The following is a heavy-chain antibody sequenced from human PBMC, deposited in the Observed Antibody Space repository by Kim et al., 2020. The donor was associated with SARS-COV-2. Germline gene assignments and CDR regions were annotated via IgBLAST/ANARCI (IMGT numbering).Heavy chain of an antibody. CDR3: ARGKRGLVVVPAASMDV. D-gene: IGHD2-2*01. Sequence: SETLSLTCTVSGGSISSYYWSWIRQPPGKGLEWIGYIYYSGSTNYNPSLKSRVTISVDTSKNQFSLKLSSVTAADTAVYYCARGKRGLVVVPAASMDVWGQGTTVTVSS. J-gene: IGHJ6*02. V-gene: IGHV4-59*01. CDR2: IYYSGST. CDR1: GGSISSYY.